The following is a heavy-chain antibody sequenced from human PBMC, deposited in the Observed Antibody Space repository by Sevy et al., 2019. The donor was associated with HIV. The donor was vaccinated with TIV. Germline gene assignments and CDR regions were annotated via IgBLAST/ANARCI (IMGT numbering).Heavy chain of an antibody. V-gene: IGHV3-23*01. CDR1: GFTFSNYA. D-gene: IGHD4-4*01. J-gene: IGHJ6*02. CDR3: SEVLSVTFSYWYGLDV. Sequence: GGSLRLSCAASGFTFSNYAMNWVRQAPGKGLESISSISNNGDRTYYIDSVRGRSTISSDNSKNMLYLQMHSLRAEDAAAYYCSEVLSVTFSYWYGLDVWGQGTTVTVSS. CDR2: ISNNGDRT.